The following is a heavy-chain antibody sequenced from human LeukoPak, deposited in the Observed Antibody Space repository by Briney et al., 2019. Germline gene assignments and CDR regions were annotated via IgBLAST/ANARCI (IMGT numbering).Heavy chain of an antibody. CDR1: GGSISRNY. Sequence: SETLSLTCTVSGGSISRNYWNWIRQPPGKGLEWIGNIYYSETTNYNPSLKSRVSISVDTSKNLLSLKLSSVTAADTAVYYCARDPLEADPERTNWFDPWGQGTLVTVSS. V-gene: IGHV4-59*01. D-gene: IGHD5-24*01. CDR2: IYYSETT. J-gene: IGHJ5*02. CDR3: ARDPLEADPERTNWFDP.